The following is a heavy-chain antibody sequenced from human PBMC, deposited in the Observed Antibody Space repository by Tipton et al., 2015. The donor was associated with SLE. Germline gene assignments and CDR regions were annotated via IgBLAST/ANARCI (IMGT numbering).Heavy chain of an antibody. D-gene: IGHD5-12*01. V-gene: IGHV1-8*01. CDR2: MNPNSGNT. Sequence: QSGPEVKKPGASVKASCTASGYTFTSYDINWVRQAAGQGLEWMGWMNPNSGNTVYVQKFQGRVTMTRSTSMSTAYLELSSLRSDDTAVYYCALRWPDTWTTVYWGQGTLVTVSS. J-gene: IGHJ4*02. CDR1: GYTFTSYD. CDR3: ALRWPDTWTTVY.